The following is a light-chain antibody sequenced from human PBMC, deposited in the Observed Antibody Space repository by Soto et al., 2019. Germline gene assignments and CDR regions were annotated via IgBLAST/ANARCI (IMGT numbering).Light chain of an antibody. CDR1: QGVTTN. J-gene: IGKJ5*01. CDR3: QQYNNWPFS. CDR2: DVS. V-gene: IGKV3-15*01. Sequence: EIVLTQSPVSLSLSPGERGTLSWRAGQGVTTNFAWYQQKAGQSPRLLIYDVSIRATGVPARFSGTGSETDFTLTISGLQSEDSAVYFCQQYNNWPFSFGQGTRLEIK.